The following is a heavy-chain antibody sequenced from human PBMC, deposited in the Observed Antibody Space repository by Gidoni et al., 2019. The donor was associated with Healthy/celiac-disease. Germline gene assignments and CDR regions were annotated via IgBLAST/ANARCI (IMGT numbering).Heavy chain of an antibody. CDR1: GGPIGSTYW. V-gene: IGHV4-4*02. CDR2: IYHSGST. CDR3: ARGPPPHVLRFLEWYFDY. Sequence: QVQLQESGPGLVKPSGSLSCTCAVSGGPIGSTYWWSWVRQPPGKGLEWIGEIYHSGSTNYNPSLKGRVTISVDKSKNQFSLKLSSVTAADTAVYYCARGPPPHVLRFLEWYFDYWGQGTLVTVSS. J-gene: IGHJ4*02. D-gene: IGHD3-3*01.